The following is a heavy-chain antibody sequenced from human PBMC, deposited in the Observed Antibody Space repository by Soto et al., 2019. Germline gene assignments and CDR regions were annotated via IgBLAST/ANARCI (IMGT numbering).Heavy chain of an antibody. V-gene: IGHV3-30*18. Sequence: QVQLVESGGGVVQPGRSLRLSCAASGFTFSSYGMHWVRQAPGKGVEWVAVISYDGSNKYYADSVKGRFTISRDNSKNPLYLQMNSLRAEDTAVYYCAKHNSSGWTLDYWGQGTLVTVSS. CDR3: AKHNSSGWTLDY. J-gene: IGHJ4*02. CDR1: GFTFSSYG. D-gene: IGHD6-19*01. CDR2: ISYDGSNK.